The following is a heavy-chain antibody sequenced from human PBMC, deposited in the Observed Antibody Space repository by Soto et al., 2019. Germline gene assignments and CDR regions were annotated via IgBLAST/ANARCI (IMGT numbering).Heavy chain of an antibody. J-gene: IGHJ4*02. CDR1: GFTFSSYA. CDR3: AKDGTLVGATGWYY. CDR2: ISGSGGST. D-gene: IGHD1-26*01. V-gene: IGHV3-23*01. Sequence: GGSLRLSCAASGFTFSSYAMSWVRQAPGKGLEWVSAISGSGGSTYYADSVKGRFTISRDNSKNTLYLQMNSLRAEDTAVYYCAKDGTLVGATGWYYWGQGTLVTVSS.